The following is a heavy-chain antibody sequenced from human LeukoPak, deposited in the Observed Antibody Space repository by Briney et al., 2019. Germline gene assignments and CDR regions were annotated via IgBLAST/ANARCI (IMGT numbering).Heavy chain of an antibody. D-gene: IGHD1-26*01. CDR3: ARRGGSLRDFDY. V-gene: IGHV4-39*01. CDR1: GGSISSSSYY. J-gene: IGHJ4*02. Sequence: SETLSLTCTVSGGSISSSSYYWGWIRQPPGKGLEWIGSIYYSGSTYYNPSLKSRVTISVDTSKNRFSLKLSSVTAADTAVYYCARRGGSLRDFDYWGQGTLVTVSS. CDR2: IYYSGST.